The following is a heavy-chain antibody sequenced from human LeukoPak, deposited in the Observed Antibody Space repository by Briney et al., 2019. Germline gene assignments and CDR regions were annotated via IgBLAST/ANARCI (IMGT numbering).Heavy chain of an antibody. CDR1: DGSISSSSYY. J-gene: IGHJ6*03. CDR3: ASVPTVTQGYYYYYYYMDV. D-gene: IGHD4-17*01. CDR2: IYYSGTT. Sequence: PSETLSLTCTVSDGSISSSSYYWGWIRQPPGKGLEWIGSIYYSGTTYYNPSLKSRVTISVDTSKNQFSLKLSSVTAADTAVYYCASVPTVTQGYYYYYYYMDVWGKGTTVTISS. V-gene: IGHV4-39*01.